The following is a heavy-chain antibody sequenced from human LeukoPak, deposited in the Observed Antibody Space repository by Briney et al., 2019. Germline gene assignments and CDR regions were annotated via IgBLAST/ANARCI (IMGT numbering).Heavy chain of an antibody. Sequence: TSETLSLTCTVSGDSISSGDYYWSWIRQPAGKGLEWIGRISSSGSTNYNPSLKSRVTISVDTSKNQFSLKLSSVTAADTAVYYCARVRGWKGSGYYALYYFDYWGQGTLVTVSS. J-gene: IGHJ4*02. D-gene: IGHD3-22*01. CDR2: ISSSGST. CDR1: GDSISSGDYY. CDR3: ARVRGWKGSGYYALYYFDY. V-gene: IGHV4-61*02.